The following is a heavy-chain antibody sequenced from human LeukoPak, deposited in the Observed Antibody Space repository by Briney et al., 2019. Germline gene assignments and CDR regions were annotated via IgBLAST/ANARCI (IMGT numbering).Heavy chain of an antibody. CDR2: ISAYNGNT. Sequence: ASVKVSCKASGYTFTSYGISWVRQAPGQGLEWMGWISAYNGNTNYAQKLQGRVTMTTDTSTSTAYMELRSLRSDDTAVYYCARYIVLMVYAFYGMDVWGQGTTVTVPS. J-gene: IGHJ6*02. D-gene: IGHD2-8*01. V-gene: IGHV1-18*01. CDR1: GYTFTSYG. CDR3: ARYIVLMVYAFYGMDV.